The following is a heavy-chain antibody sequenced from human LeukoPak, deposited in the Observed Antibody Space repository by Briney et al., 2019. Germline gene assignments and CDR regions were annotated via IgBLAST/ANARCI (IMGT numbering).Heavy chain of an antibody. CDR3: AKALYGEELLSDY. V-gene: IGHV3-23*01. Sequence: GGTLRLSCAASGFTFSSYGMSWVRQAPGKGLEWVSAISGSGGSTYYADSVKGRFTISRDNSKNTLYLQMNSLRAEDTAVYYCAKALYGEELLSDYWGQGTLVTVSS. CDR2: ISGSGGST. CDR1: GFTFSSYG. D-gene: IGHD1-26*01. J-gene: IGHJ4*02.